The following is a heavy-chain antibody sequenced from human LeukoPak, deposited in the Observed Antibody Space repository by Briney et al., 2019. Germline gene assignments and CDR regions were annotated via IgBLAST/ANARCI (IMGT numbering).Heavy chain of an antibody. D-gene: IGHD3-10*01. Sequence: GGSLRLSCAASGFTFDDYGMSWVRQAPGRGLEWVSGINWNGGSTGYADSVKGRFTISRDNAKNSLYLQMNSLRAEDTALYYCARGGGGLVRGFINSYYMDVWGKGTTVTVSS. CDR2: INWNGGST. CDR3: ARGGGGLVRGFINSYYMDV. CDR1: GFTFDDYG. V-gene: IGHV3-20*04. J-gene: IGHJ6*03.